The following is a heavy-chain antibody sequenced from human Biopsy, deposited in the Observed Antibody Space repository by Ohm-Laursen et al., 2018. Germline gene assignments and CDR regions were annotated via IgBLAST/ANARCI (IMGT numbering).Heavy chain of an antibody. Sequence: SLRLSCAASGFSFNNYGMSWVRQAPGKGLEWVSGISSTGNSTYYADSVKGRFTISRDNSKNTLYLQLNSLRVEDTALYYCAKDRRTMRVWYFDLWGRGTLVTVSS. CDR2: ISSTGNST. D-gene: IGHD4/OR15-4a*01. J-gene: IGHJ2*01. CDR3: AKDRRTMRVWYFDL. V-gene: IGHV3-23*01. CDR1: GFSFNNYG.